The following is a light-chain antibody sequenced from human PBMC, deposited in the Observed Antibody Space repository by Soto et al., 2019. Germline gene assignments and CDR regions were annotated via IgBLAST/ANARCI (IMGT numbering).Light chain of an antibody. CDR1: QSVSRSF. V-gene: IGKV3-20*01. Sequence: EIVLTQSPGTLSLSPGERATLSCRASQSVSRSFLAWYQQKPGQAPRLLIYGASSRATGIPDRFSGSGSGTDFTLTIRRLEPEDAALYYCQQYDTSPLTFGQGTKLEI. CDR2: GAS. CDR3: QQYDTSPLT. J-gene: IGKJ2*01.